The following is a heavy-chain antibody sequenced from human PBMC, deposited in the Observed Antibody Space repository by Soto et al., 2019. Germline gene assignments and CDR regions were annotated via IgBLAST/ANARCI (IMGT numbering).Heavy chain of an antibody. CDR3: ASRGMAKVEVTFDY. CDR1: AYSISSGYY. J-gene: IGHJ4*02. V-gene: IGHV4-38-2*01. Sequence: SETLSLTCAVSAYSISSGYYWGWSRQPPGKGLEWIGSIYHSGSTYYNPSLKSRVTISVDTSKNQFSLKLSSVTAADTAVDYCASRGMAKVEVTFDYRGQVTLVT. CDR2: IYHSGST. D-gene: IGHD3-10*01.